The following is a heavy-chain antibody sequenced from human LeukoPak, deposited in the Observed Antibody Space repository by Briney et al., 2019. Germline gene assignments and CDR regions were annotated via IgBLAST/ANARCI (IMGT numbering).Heavy chain of an antibody. CDR2: ISSNSRYI. CDR1: GFTFSSYS. CDR3: ARGSGGDGYSYWGDY. D-gene: IGHD5-24*01. V-gene: IGHV3-21*01. Sequence: GGSLRLSCAASGFTFSSYSMNWVRQAPGKGLEWVSSISSNSRYIYYADSVKGRFTISRDNAENSLYLQMNSLRAEDTAVYYCARGSGGDGYSYWGDYWGQGTLVTVSP. J-gene: IGHJ4*02.